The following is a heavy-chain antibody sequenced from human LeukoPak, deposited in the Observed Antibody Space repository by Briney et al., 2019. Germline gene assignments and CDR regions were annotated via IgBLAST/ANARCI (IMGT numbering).Heavy chain of an antibody. V-gene: IGHV4-4*07. CDR2: IHTSGST. CDR1: GVSISNHY. CDR3: ARGRRSCANITTYGEDY. J-gene: IGHJ4*02. Sequence: SETLSLTCTVSGVSISNHYWGWVRQPAGKGLEWFGRIHTSGSTNYNPSLKRRVTLTLDTAKNKFPQQVNSVTAADTAVYYCARGRRSCANITTYGEDYWGQGTQVTASS. D-gene: IGHD6-13*01.